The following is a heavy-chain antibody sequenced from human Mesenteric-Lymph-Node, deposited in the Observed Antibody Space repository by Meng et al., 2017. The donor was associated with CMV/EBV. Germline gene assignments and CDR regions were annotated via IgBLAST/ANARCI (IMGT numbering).Heavy chain of an antibody. Sequence: GESLKISCAASGFTFSGYSMNWVRQAPGKGLEWVSLISSSSSYKYHADSVKGRFTISRDNAKNTLYLQMNSLRAEDTAVYYCARDGLAFGVVINCCGMDVWGQGTTVTVSS. CDR3: ARDGLAFGVVINCCGMDV. D-gene: IGHD3-3*01. CDR1: GFTFSGYS. J-gene: IGHJ6*02. CDR2: ISSSSSYK. V-gene: IGHV3-21*01.